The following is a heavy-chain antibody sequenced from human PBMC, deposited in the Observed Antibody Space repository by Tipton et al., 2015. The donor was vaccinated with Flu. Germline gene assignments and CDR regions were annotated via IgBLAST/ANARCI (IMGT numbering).Heavy chain of an antibody. J-gene: IGHJ4*02. V-gene: IGHV3-30*18. CDR1: GFTFNKFG. D-gene: IGHD6-19*01. CDR2: LSHDGSSK. CDR3: AKDGWDTSGWYPFDY. Sequence: SLRLSCAASGFTFNKFGMHWVRQAPGKGLEWVAALSHDGSSKYYGDSVKGRFTISRDNSKNTLYLQMNSLRAEDTAVYYCAKDGWDTSGWYPFDYWGQGTLVTVSS.